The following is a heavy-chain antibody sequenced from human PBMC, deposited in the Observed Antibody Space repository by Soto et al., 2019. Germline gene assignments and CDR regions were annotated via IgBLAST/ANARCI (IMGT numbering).Heavy chain of an antibody. V-gene: IGHV4-59*08. CDR2: IYYSGST. D-gene: IGHD6-19*01. CDR3: ARHRYSSGWYEDNWFAP. CDR1: GGSISSYY. J-gene: IGHJ5*02. Sequence: PSETLSLTCTVSGGSISSYYWSWIRQPPGKGLEWIGYIYYSGSTNYNPSLKSRVTISVDTSKNQFSLKLSSVTAADTAVYYCARHRYSSGWYEDNWFAPWGQGTLVTVSS.